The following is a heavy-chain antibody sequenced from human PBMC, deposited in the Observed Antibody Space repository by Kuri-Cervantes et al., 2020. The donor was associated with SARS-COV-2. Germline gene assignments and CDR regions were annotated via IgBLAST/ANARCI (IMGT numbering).Heavy chain of an antibody. CDR1: TFTFNNYA. D-gene: IGHD3-16*01. V-gene: IGHV3-23*01. Sequence: GGSLRLSCAASTFTFNNYALIWVRQAPGKGLEWVSSIGLPGGDTNYADSVKGRFTISRDNSKDTLNLQMHSLRAEDTAVYYCATVYTMGVSLDWGQGTLVTVSS. CDR3: ATVYTMGVSLD. J-gene: IGHJ4*02. CDR2: IGLPGGDT.